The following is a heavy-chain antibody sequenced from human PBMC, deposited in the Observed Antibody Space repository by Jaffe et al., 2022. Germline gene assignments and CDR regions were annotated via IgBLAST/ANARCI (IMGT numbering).Heavy chain of an antibody. CDR3: ARERGEDGYNFYFDY. CDR2: IYTSGST. CDR1: GGSISSGSYY. Sequence: QVQLQESGPGLVKPSQTLSLTCTVSGGSISSGSYYWSWIRQPAGKGLEWIGRIYTSGSTNYNPSLKSRVTISVDTSKNQFSLKLSSVTAADTAVYYCARERGEDGYNFYFDYWGQGTLVTVSS. V-gene: IGHV4-61*02. J-gene: IGHJ4*02. D-gene: IGHD5-12*01.